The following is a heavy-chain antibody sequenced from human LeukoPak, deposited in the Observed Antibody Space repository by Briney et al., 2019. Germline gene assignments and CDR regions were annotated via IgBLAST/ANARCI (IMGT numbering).Heavy chain of an antibody. Sequence: PGRSLTLSCAASGFTFSRYGMHCVRQGPGKGLEWVAFIWYDGSNNEYADPVKGRFTISRDNSKSTLYLQLNSLRAEDTAVYYCARDDGLAGPAFDYWGQGTLVTVSS. V-gene: IGHV3-33*01. D-gene: IGHD6-19*01. CDR1: GFTFSRYG. J-gene: IGHJ4*02. CDR2: IWYDGSNN. CDR3: ARDDGLAGPAFDY.